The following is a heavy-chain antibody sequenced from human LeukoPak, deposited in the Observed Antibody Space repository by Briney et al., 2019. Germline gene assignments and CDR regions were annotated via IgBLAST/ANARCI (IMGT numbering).Heavy chain of an antibody. CDR3: ARERGSGSPTYYYYGMDV. Sequence: SVKVSCTASGCTFSSYAISCVRQAPGQGLEWMGRIIPILGIANYAQKFQGRVTITADKSTSTAYMELSSLRSEDTAVYYCARERGSGSPTYYYYGMDVWGQGTTVTVSS. J-gene: IGHJ6*02. CDR2: IIPILGIA. CDR1: GCTFSSYA. D-gene: IGHD3-10*01. V-gene: IGHV1-69*04.